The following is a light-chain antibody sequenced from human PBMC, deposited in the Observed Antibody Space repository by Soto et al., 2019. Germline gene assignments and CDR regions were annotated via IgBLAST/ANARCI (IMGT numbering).Light chain of an antibody. CDR3: SSYTSSSTRVV. CDR2: EVS. Sequence: QSALTQPASVSGSPGQSITISCTGTSSDVGGYNYVSWYQQHPGKAPKLRIYEVSNRPSGVSNRFSGSKSGNPASLTISGLQAEDEADYYCSSYTSSSTRVVFGGGTKLTVL. CDR1: SSDVGGYNY. J-gene: IGLJ2*01. V-gene: IGLV2-14*01.